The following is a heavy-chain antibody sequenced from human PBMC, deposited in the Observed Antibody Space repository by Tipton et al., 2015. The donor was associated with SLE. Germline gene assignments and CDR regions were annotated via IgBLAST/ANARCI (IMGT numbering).Heavy chain of an antibody. CDR1: GGSISSGSYY. V-gene: IGHV4-61*09. J-gene: IGHJ3*01. CDR2: IYTSGST. CDR3: ARGGGIVAPD. D-gene: IGHD1-26*01. Sequence: LRLSCTVSGGSISSGSYYWSWIRQPAGKGLEWIGYIYTSGSTNYNPSLKSRVTISVDTSKNQFSLKLSSVTAADTAVYYCARGGGIVAPDWGQGTMVTVSS.